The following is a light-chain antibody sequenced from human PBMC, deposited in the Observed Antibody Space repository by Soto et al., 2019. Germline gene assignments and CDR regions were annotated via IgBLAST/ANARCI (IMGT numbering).Light chain of an antibody. Sequence: QSVLTQPPSVSAAPGQKVTISCSGRSSNIGNRPVSWYQQLPGTAPKLLIYDSDRRPSGIPDRFSGSKSGSSATLGITGLQTGDEADYYCVAWDNSLSGAVFGGGTQLTVL. CDR2: DSD. CDR3: VAWDNSLSGAV. J-gene: IGLJ7*01. V-gene: IGLV1-51*01. CDR1: SSNIGNRP.